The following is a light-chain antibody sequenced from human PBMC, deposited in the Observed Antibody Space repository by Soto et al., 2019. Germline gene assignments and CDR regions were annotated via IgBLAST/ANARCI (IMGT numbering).Light chain of an antibody. Sequence: QMTQSPSSLSASLGDRVTIACRASQGIKEYVAWYQHKPGRGPKLLIYAASTLQSGVPSRFSGSGSGTDFTLTISSLQPEDVATYYCQKYDSAPWAFGQGTKVEIK. J-gene: IGKJ1*01. CDR3: QKYDSAPWA. CDR1: QGIKEY. CDR2: AAS. V-gene: IGKV1-27*01.